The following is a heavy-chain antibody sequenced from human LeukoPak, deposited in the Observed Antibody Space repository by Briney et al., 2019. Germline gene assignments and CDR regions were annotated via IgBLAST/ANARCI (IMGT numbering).Heavy chain of an antibody. CDR2: IYYSGST. CDR1: GGSISSGGYY. CDR3: ARDSCSGGSCYSGFDP. Sequence: SETLSLTCTVSGGSISSGGYYWSWIRQHPGKGLEWIGYIYYSGSTYYNPSLKSRVTISVDTSKNQFSLKLSSVTVADTAVYYCARDSCSGGSCYSGFDPWGQGTLVTVSS. J-gene: IGHJ5*02. D-gene: IGHD2-15*01. V-gene: IGHV4-31*03.